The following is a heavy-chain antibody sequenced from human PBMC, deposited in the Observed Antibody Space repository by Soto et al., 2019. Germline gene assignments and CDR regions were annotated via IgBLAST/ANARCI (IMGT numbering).Heavy chain of an antibody. CDR3: ATLLAATPLDY. Sequence: PGGSLRLSCAASEFTFSSYPMHWVRQAPGKGLEWVAVISYDGSNKYYADSVKGRFTISRDNSKNTLYLQMSSLRAEDTAVYYCATLLAATPLDYWGQGTLVTVSS. V-gene: IGHV3-30-3*01. CDR1: EFTFSSYP. D-gene: IGHD2-15*01. J-gene: IGHJ4*02. CDR2: ISYDGSNK.